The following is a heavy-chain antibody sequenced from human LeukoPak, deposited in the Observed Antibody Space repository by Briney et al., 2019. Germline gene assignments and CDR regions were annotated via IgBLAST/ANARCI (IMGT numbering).Heavy chain of an antibody. Sequence: GASLRLSCAASGFTFSSYAMSWVRQAPGKGLEWVSAISCSGGSTYYADSVKSRFTISRDNSKNTLYLHMNSLRAEDTAVYYCAKVSSCWVGYWGQETLVTVVS. CDR1: GFTFSSYA. CDR2: ISCSGGST. J-gene: IGHJ4*02. CDR3: AKVSSCWVGY. V-gene: IGHV3-23*01. D-gene: IGHD6-19*01.